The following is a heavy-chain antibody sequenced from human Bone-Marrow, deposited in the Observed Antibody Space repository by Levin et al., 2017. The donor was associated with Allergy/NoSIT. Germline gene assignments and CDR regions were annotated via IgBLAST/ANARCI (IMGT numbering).Heavy chain of an antibody. D-gene: IGHD3-3*01. CDR3: ARSLIRTSQDFWSGYKGMDV. CDR1: AYTFTTYE. J-gene: IGHJ6*02. Sequence: PVASVKVSCKASAYTFTTYEINWVRQATGQGLEWMGWMNPNSGNTGYAQNFQGRVTMTRKTSINTAYMELSSLRSEDTAVYYCARSLIRTSQDFWSGYKGMDVWGQGTTVIVSS. V-gene: IGHV1-8*01. CDR2: MNPNSGNT.